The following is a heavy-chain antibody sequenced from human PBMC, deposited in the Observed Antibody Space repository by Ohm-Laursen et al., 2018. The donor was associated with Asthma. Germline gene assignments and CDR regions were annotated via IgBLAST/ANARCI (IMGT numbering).Heavy chain of an antibody. CDR1: GYTFTSYA. CDR2: INAGNGNT. J-gene: IGHJ6*02. CDR3: ARDRAYCSSTSCHPYYYYYYGMDV. V-gene: IGHV1-3*01. D-gene: IGHD2-2*01. Sequence: GASVKVSCKASGYTFTSYAMHWVRQAPGQRLEWMGWINAGNGNTKYSQKFQGRVTITRDTSASTAYMELSSLRSEDTAVYYCARDRAYCSSTSCHPYYYYYYGMDVWGQGTTVTVSS.